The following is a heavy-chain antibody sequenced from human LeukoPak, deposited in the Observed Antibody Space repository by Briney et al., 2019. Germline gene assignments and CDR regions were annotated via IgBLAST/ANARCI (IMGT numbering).Heavy chain of an antibody. CDR2: INHSGST. Sequence: SETLFLTCAGYGGSFSGYHWGGIRQPPGKGVEWIGEINHSGSTNYNPSLKSRVTISVDTSKNQFSLKLSSVTAADTAVYYCAGVPAASYWFDPWGQGTLVTVSS. CDR3: AGVPAASYWFDP. V-gene: IGHV4-34*01. J-gene: IGHJ5*02. CDR1: GGSFSGYH. D-gene: IGHD2-2*01.